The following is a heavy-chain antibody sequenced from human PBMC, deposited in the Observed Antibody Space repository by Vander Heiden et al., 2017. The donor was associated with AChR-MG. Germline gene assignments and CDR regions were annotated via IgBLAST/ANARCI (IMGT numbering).Heavy chain of an antibody. D-gene: IGHD7-27*01. J-gene: IGHJ4*02. CDR3: AKKNWEDFDY. V-gene: IGHV3-23*01. CDR2: ISGSGGST. Sequence: AISGSGGSTYYADSVKGRFTISRDNSKNTLYLQMNSLRAEDTAVYYCAKKNWEDFDYWGQGTLVTVSS.